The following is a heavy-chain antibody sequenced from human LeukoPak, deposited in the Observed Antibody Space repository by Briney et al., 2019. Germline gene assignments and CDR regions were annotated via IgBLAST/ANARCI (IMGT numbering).Heavy chain of an antibody. CDR1: GFTFSNYW. J-gene: IGHJ4*02. Sequence: SGGSLRLSCVASGFTFSNYWMSWVRQAPGKGLEWVANIKQDGSNKYYADSVKGRFTISRDNSKNTLYLQMNSLRAEDTAVYYCAKDPTFSMIVVERDYWGQGTLVTVSS. CDR3: AKDPTFSMIVVERDY. CDR2: IKQDGSNK. V-gene: IGHV3-7*03. D-gene: IGHD3-22*01.